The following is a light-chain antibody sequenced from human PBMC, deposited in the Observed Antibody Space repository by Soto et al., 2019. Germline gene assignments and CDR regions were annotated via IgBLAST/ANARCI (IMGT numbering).Light chain of an antibody. CDR3: QTWGTGIQVV. J-gene: IGLJ2*01. CDR2: LNSDGSH. Sequence: QPVLTQSPSASASLGASVKLTCTLSSGHSSYAIAWHKQQPEKGPRYLMKLNSDGSHSKGDGIPDRFSGSSSGAERYLTISSLQSEDEADYYCQTWGTGIQVVFGGGTKLTVL. CDR1: SGHSSYA. V-gene: IGLV4-69*01.